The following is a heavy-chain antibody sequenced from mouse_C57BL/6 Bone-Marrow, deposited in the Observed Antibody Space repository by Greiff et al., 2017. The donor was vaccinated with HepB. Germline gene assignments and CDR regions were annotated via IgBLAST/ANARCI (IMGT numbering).Heavy chain of an antibody. CDR2: ISHLAYST. CDR3: AGVYGYLYAMDY. V-gene: IGHV5-15*01. D-gene: IGHD2-2*01. CDR1: GFTFSDYG. Sequence: EVKLMESGGGLVQPGGSLKLSCAASGFTFSDYGMAWVRQAPRKGPEWVAFISHLAYSTYYADTVTGRFTIARENAKNTLYLELSRLGSEDAAMYYCAGVYGYLYAMDYWGQGTSVTVSS. J-gene: IGHJ4*01.